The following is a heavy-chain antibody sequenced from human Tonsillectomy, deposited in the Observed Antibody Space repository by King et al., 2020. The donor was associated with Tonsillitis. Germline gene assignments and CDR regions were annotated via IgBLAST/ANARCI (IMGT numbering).Heavy chain of an antibody. CDR2: IIPAFATT. Sequence: QLVQSGAEVRKPGSSVKVSCRASGGTFRGSPISWVRQAPGQGLEWMGAIIPAFATTTYAQKFQGRLTITADDSTGTACMDLRSLRSEDTAVYYCARTVATSSRYSNNGMDVWGQGTTVTASS. V-gene: IGHV1-69*01. D-gene: IGHD5-12*01. CDR3: ARTVATSSRYSNNGMDV. CDR1: GGTFRGSP. J-gene: IGHJ6*02.